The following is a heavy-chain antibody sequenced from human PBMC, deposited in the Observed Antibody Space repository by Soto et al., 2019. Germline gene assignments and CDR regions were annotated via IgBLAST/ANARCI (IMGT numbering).Heavy chain of an antibody. V-gene: IGHV4-59*01. D-gene: IGHD2-15*01. Sequence: SETLSLTCTVSGGSITHYYWSWIRQPPGKGLEWIGYVAYGGSTNYNPSLKRRVTISVGSSKIQFSLKLSAVTAADTAVYYCARWRCSGGSCYVLDYWGQGTLVTVS. CDR2: VAYGGST. CDR1: GGSITHYY. CDR3: ARWRCSGGSCYVLDY. J-gene: IGHJ4*02.